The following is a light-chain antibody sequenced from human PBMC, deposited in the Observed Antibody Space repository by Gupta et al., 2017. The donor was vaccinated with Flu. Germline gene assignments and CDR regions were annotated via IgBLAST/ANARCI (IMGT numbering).Light chain of an antibody. V-gene: IGLV1-47*01. J-gene: IGLJ3*02. Sequence: VTISCSGSSSNIGSNYVYWYQQLPGTAPKLLIYRNNQRPSGVPDRFSGSKSGTSASLAISGLRSEDEADYYCAAWDDSLSGPVFGGGTKLTVL. CDR3: AAWDDSLSGPV. CDR1: SSNIGSNY. CDR2: RNN.